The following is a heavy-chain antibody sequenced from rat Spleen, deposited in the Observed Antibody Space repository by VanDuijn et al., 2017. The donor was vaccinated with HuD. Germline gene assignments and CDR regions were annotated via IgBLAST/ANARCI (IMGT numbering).Heavy chain of an antibody. CDR3: ARRHYGYTDYFDY. D-gene: IGHD1-4*01. V-gene: IGHV5-25*01. CDR1: GLTFRDYG. CDR2: ISPSGGGT. J-gene: IGHJ2*01. Sequence: EVQLVESGDDLVQPGGSVKLSCAASGLTFRDYGMAWVRQAPTKGLEWVASISPSGGGTWHRDSVKGRFTISRDNAKSTLSLQMDSLRSEDTATYYCARRHYGYTDYFDYWGQGVMVTVSS.